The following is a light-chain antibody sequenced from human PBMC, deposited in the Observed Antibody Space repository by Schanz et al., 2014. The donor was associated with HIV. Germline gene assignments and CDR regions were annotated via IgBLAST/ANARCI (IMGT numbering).Light chain of an antibody. J-gene: IGLJ3*02. V-gene: IGLV1-44*01. CDR2: SNS. CDR3: TTWDDSLNGWV. CDR1: SFNIGTNT. Sequence: QSVLTQPPSTSGTPGQRVTISCSGSSFNIGTNTVNWYQQLPGTAPKLLIYSNSQRPSGVPDRFSGSKSGTSASLAISGLQSEDEADYYCTTWDDSLNGWVFGGGTKLTVL.